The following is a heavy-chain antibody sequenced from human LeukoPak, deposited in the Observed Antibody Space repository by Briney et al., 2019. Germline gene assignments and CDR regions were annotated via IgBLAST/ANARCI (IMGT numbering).Heavy chain of an antibody. CDR1: GFTFDDYA. CDR2: ISWDGGST. Sequence: GGSLRLSCAASGFTFDDYAMHWVRQAPGKGLEWVSLISWDGGSTHYADSVKGRFTISRDNSKNSLYLQMNGLRREDTALYYCAKDVHSSSSGLGYWGQGTLVTVSS. D-gene: IGHD6-6*01. V-gene: IGHV3-43D*04. CDR3: AKDVHSSSSGLGY. J-gene: IGHJ4*02.